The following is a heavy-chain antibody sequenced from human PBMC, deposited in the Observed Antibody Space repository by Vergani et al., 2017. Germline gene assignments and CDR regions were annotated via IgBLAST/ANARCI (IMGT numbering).Heavy chain of an antibody. CDR1: GFTFDTYT. Sequence: EVQLLESGGGLVQPGGSRRLSCAGAGFTFDTYTMASVRQAPGKGLEWVATIRSGGGDIFYADSVKGRFTISRDNSKNTLFLQMNSLKDEDTAVYYGTTAWGLYYLHGEYFQYWGRGTLVSVSS. J-gene: IGHJ1*01. CDR2: IRSGGGDI. V-gene: IGHV3-23*01. CDR3: TTAWGLYYLHGEYFQY. D-gene: IGHD3-10*01.